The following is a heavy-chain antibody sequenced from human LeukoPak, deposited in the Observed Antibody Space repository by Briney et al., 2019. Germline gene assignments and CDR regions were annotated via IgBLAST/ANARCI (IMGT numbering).Heavy chain of an antibody. Sequence: GGSLRLSCAASGFTFSSYGMHWVRQAPGKGLEWVAFIRYDGSNKYYADSVKGRFTISRDNSKNTLYLQMNSLRAEDTAVYYCAPPGDYYDSSGYLDYWGQGTLVTVSS. CDR3: APPGDYYDSSGYLDY. D-gene: IGHD3-22*01. V-gene: IGHV3-30*02. CDR2: IRYDGSNK. CDR1: GFTFSSYG. J-gene: IGHJ4*02.